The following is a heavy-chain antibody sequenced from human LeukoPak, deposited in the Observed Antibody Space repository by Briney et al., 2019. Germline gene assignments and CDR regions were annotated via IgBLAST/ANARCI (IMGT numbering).Heavy chain of an antibody. Sequence: PGGSLRLSCVASGFSLRDYWMTWVRQAPGKGLEWVAFIRYDGSNKYYADSVKGRFTISRDNSKNTLYLQMNSLRAEDTAVYYCAKDRLWFGELLSFYDYWGQGTLVTVSS. D-gene: IGHD3-10*01. CDR1: GFSLRDYW. CDR3: AKDRLWFGELLSFYDY. CDR2: IRYDGSNK. J-gene: IGHJ4*02. V-gene: IGHV3-30*02.